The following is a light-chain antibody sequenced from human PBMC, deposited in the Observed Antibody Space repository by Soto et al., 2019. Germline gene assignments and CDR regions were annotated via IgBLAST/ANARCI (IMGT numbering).Light chain of an antibody. CDR2: DNS. V-gene: IGLV1-51*01. CDR3: ETWDDSLNAGV. Sequence: QSVLTQPPSMSAAPGQKVTISCSGSSFNVGSNYVSWYQQLPGTAPKLLIYDNSRRPSGIPDRISGSKSGTSATLGITGLQTGDEADYYCETWDDSLNAGVFGGGTKLTVL. J-gene: IGLJ2*01. CDR1: SFNVGSNY.